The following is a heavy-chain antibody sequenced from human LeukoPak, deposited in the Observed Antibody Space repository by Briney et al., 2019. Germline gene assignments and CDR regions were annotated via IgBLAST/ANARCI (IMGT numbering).Heavy chain of an antibody. V-gene: IGHV3-30*18. J-gene: IGHJ6*02. CDR2: ISYDGSNK. CDR1: GFTFSSYG. CDR3: AKDNDYGDYGYYRMDV. D-gene: IGHD4-17*01. Sequence: GGSLRLSCAASGFTFSSYGMHWVRQAPGKGLEWVAVISYDGSNKYSADSVKGRFTISRDNSKNTLYLQMNSLRAEDTAVYYCAKDNDYGDYGYYRMDVWGQGTTVTVSS.